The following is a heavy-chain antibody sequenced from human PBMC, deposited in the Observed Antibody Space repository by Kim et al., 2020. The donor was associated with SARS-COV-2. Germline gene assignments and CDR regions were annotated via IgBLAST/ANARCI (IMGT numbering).Heavy chain of an antibody. Sequence: GGSLRLSCAASGFTFDDYAMHWVRQAPGKGLEWVSGISWNSGSIGYADSVKGRFTISRDNAKNSLYLQMNSLRAEDTALYYCAKAPRRRYFDWVDAFDIWGQGTMVTVSS. CDR1: GFTFDDYA. CDR2: ISWNSGSI. J-gene: IGHJ3*02. V-gene: IGHV3-9*01. CDR3: AKAPRRRYFDWVDAFDI. D-gene: IGHD3-9*01.